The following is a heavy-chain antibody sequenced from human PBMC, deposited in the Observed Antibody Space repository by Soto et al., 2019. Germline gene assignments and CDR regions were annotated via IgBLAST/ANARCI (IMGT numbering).Heavy chain of an antibody. CDR2: IKSKTDGGTT. CDR3: ARDRAKVGATPRNWFDP. V-gene: IGHV3-15*01. CDR1: GLTFSNAW. Sequence: GGSLRLSCAASGLTFSNAWMSWVRQAPGKGLEWVGRIKSKTDGGTTDYAAPVKGRFTISRDDSKNTLYLQMNSLKTEDTAVYYCARDRAKVGATPRNWFDPWGQGTLVTVSS. J-gene: IGHJ5*02. D-gene: IGHD1-26*01.